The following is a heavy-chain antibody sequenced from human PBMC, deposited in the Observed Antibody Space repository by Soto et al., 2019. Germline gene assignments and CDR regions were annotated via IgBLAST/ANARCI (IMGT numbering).Heavy chain of an antibody. V-gene: IGHV4-4*02. CDR3: ATSGIAAADWYFDL. J-gene: IGHJ2*01. CDR1: GGSISSSNW. Sequence: QVQLQESGPGLVKPSGPLSFTCAVSGGSISSSNWWSWVRQPPGKGLEWIGEIYHSGSTNYNPSLTRRVTISVDKSKNQFSLKLSSVTASDTAVYYCATSGIAAADWYFDLWGRGTLVTVSS. CDR2: IYHSGST. D-gene: IGHD6-13*01.